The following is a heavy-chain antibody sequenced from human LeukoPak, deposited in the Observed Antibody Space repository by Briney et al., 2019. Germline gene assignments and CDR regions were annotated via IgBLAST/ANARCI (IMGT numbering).Heavy chain of an antibody. CDR3: VKTMGAIDHDY. CDR2: IYSGGST. D-gene: IGHD1-26*01. Sequence: GGSLRLSCAASGFTVSTNYMTWVRQAPGKGLEWVSVIYSGGSTYYADSVKGRFTISRDNSKNTLYHQMNSLRGEDTAVYYCVKTMGAIDHDYWGQGTLVTVSS. V-gene: IGHV3-53*01. CDR1: GFTVSTNY. J-gene: IGHJ4*02.